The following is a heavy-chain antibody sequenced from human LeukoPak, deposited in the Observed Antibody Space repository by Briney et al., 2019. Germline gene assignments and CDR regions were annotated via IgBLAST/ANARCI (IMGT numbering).Heavy chain of an antibody. V-gene: IGHV4-28*01. Sequence: SDTLSLTCAVSGYSFTNSNWWGWIRQPPGKGLEWIGDIFYSGSTHDNPSLKSRVTMSVDTSKNQFSLKVSSVTAVDTAVYYCARKVGTTFDYWGQGTLVTVSS. D-gene: IGHD1-26*01. CDR1: GYSFTNSNW. CDR3: ARKVGTTFDY. J-gene: IGHJ4*02. CDR2: IFYSGST.